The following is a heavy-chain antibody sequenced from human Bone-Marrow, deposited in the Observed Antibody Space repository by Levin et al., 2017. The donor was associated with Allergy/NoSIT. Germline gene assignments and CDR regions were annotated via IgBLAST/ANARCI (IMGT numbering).Heavy chain of an antibody. Sequence: LSLTCAASGFSFSNYGMNWVRQAPGKGLEWVAVITYDGGNKYYADSVKGRFTVSRDNSKNTLNLQMNSLRPEDTAVYYCAKPAYGDPEDYWGQGTQVTVSS. J-gene: IGHJ4*02. V-gene: IGHV3-30*18. CDR2: ITYDGGNK. CDR1: GFSFSNYG. D-gene: IGHD4-17*01. CDR3: AKPAYGDPEDY.